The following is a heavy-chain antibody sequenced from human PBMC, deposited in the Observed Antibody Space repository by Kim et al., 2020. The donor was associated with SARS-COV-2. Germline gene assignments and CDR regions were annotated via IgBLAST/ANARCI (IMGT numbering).Heavy chain of an antibody. Sequence: GGSLRLSCAVSGFSFSTYWMHWVRQVPGKGLVWVARINNDERKTWYADDVEGRFTISRDNAKNTLYLQMRGLRVEDTAVYYCARESLGYNEKSAIEDWGQGTLVTVSS. D-gene: IGHD5-18*01. CDR1: GFSFSTYW. CDR3: ARESLGYNEKSAIED. V-gene: IGHV3-74*01. J-gene: IGHJ4*02. CDR2: INNDERKT.